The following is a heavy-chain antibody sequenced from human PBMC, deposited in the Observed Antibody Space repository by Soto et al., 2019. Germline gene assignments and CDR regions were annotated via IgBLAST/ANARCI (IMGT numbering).Heavy chain of an antibody. J-gene: IGHJ6*03. CDR2: MNPNSGNT. D-gene: IGHD3-3*01. Sequence: ASVKVSCKASGYTFTSYDINWVRQATGQGHEWMGWMNPNSGNTGYAQKFQGRVTMTRNTSISTAYMELSSLRSEDTAVYYCARSGIVGFRFLEWYIKYYMDFWGKGTTVTGSS. CDR3: ARSGIVGFRFLEWYIKYYMDF. CDR1: GYTFTSYD. V-gene: IGHV1-8*01.